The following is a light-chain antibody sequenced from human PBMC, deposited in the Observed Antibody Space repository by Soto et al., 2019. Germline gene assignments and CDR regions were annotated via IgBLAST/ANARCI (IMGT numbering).Light chain of an antibody. CDR1: SPNIGAGYD. V-gene: IGLV1-40*01. CDR2: GNS. J-gene: IGLJ2*01. CDR3: QSYDSSLSGYVV. Sequence: QPVLTQPPSVSGAPGQRVTISCTGSSPNIGAGYDEHWYQQLPGTAPKLLIYGNSNRPSGVPDRFSGSKSGTAASLAITGLQAEDEADYYCQSYDSSLSGYVVFGGGTQLTVL.